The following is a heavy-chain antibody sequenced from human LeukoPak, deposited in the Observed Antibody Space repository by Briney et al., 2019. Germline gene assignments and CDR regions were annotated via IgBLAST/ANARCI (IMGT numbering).Heavy chain of an antibody. J-gene: IGHJ5*02. CDR2: INLSGGSK. CDR1: GYTFTSYN. D-gene: IGHD3-9*01. Sequence: ASGKVSCKASGYTFTSYNRHGGGQAPGQGLEGRGLINLSGGSKIYAQKFQGRVTMTRDTSTSTVYMELSSLRSEDTAVYYCARMAPHYDILTGYYFNASGRWWFDPWGQGTLVTVSS. CDR3: ARMAPHYDILTGYYFNASGRWWFDP. V-gene: IGHV1-46*01.